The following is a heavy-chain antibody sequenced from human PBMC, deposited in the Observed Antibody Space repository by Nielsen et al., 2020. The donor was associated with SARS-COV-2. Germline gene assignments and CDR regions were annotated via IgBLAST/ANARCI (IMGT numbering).Heavy chain of an antibody. J-gene: IGHJ4*02. CDR1: GFTASGNY. D-gene: IGHD6-13*01. Sequence: GGPLSPSFAPSGFTASGNYMTWVRQAPGKGLEWVSVIYSGGCTYYADSVKGRFTISRDNSKNTLYLQMNSLRAEDTAVYYCASSSPVYYFDYWGQGTLGTVSS. V-gene: IGHV3-53*01. CDR3: ASSSPVYYFDY. CDR2: IYSGGCT.